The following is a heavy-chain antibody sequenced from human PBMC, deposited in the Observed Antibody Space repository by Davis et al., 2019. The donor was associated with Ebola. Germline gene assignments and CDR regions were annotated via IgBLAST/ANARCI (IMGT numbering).Heavy chain of an antibody. CDR3: ARVDRPGYCSGGSCSSNYYFYGMDV. J-gene: IGHJ6*02. CDR2: IKEDGSEK. Sequence: PGGSLRLSCAASGFTFRSYWMSWVRQAPGKGLEWVAKIKEDGSEKLEVDSVKGRFTISRDNAKNSLHLQMNSLRAEDTAVYYCARVDRPGYCSGGSCSSNYYFYGMDVWGQGTTVSVSS. D-gene: IGHD2-15*01. CDR1: GFTFRSYW. V-gene: IGHV3-7*01.